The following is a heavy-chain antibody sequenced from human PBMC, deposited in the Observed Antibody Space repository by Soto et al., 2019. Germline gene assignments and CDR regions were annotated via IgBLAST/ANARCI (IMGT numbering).Heavy chain of an antibody. CDR3: AREGITMVRGGRYYGMDV. V-gene: IGHV4-34*01. J-gene: IGHJ6*02. Sequence: SETLSLTCAVYGGSSSGYYWSWIRQPPGKGLEWIGEINHSGSTNYNPSLKSRVTISVDTSKNQFSLKLSSVTAADTAVYYCAREGITMVRGGRYYGMDVWGQGTTVTVSS. CDR2: INHSGST. CDR1: GGSSSGYY. D-gene: IGHD3-10*01.